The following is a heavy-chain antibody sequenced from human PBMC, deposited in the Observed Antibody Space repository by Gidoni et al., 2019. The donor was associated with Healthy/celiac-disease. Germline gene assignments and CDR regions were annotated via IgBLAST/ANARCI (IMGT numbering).Heavy chain of an antibody. CDR1: GYTLPDLS. D-gene: IGHD3-16*01. J-gene: IGHJ4*02. CDR3: ASLPPSAVGEPRWYFDY. Sequence: QVQLVPSGAEVKKPGASVKVSCKVSGYTLPDLSMHWVRQAPGKGLEWMGGFDPEDGETIYAQKFQGRVTMTEDTSTDTAYMELSSLRSEDTAVYYCASLPPSAVGEPRWYFDYWGQGTLVTVSS. V-gene: IGHV1-24*01. CDR2: FDPEDGET.